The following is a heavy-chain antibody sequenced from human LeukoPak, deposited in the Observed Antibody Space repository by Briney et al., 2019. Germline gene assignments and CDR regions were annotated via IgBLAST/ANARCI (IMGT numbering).Heavy chain of an antibody. J-gene: IGHJ4*02. Sequence: LSLTCTVSGYSISSGYYWGWIRQPPGKGLEWVSYISSSSSTIYYADSVKGRFTISRDNAKNSLYLQMNSLRAEDTAVYYCARDLDAAVDYWGQGTLVTVSS. CDR2: ISSSSSTI. CDR3: ARDLDAAVDY. D-gene: IGHD6-25*01. V-gene: IGHV3-11*04. CDR1: GYSISSGYY.